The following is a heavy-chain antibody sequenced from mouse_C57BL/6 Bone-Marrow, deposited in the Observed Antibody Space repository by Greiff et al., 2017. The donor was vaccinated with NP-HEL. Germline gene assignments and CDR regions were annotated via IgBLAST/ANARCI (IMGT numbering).Heavy chain of an antibody. D-gene: IGHD1-1*01. V-gene: IGHV1-54*01. CDR3: ARGDGSSYYYYAMDY. J-gene: IGHJ4*01. CDR1: GYAFTNYL. Sequence: QVQLQQSGAELVRPGTSVKVSCKASGYAFTNYLIEWVKQRPGQGLEWIGVINPGSGGTNYNEKFKGKATLTADKSSSTAYMQLSSLTSEDSAVYFCARGDGSSYYYYAMDYWGQGTSVTVSS. CDR2: INPGSGGT.